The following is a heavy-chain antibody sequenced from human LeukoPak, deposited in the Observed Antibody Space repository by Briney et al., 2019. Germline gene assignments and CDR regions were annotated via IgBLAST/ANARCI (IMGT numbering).Heavy chain of an antibody. CDR2: IYTSGST. D-gene: IGHD3-22*01. CDR1: GGSISSASYY. V-gene: IGHV4-61*02. CDR3: ARGQRYYYGSSGYNWFDP. J-gene: IGHJ5*02. Sequence: SETLSLTCTVSGGSISSASYYWSWIRQPAGTGLEWIGRIYTSGSTDYNPSLKSRVTISVDTSKNQFSLKLSSVTAADTAVYYCARGQRYYYGSSGYNWFDPWGQGTLVTVSS.